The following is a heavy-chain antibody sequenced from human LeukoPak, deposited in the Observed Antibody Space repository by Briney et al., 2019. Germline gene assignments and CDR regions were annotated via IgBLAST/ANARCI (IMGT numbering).Heavy chain of an antibody. CDR3: ARSPRRYYMDV. Sequence: ASVKVSCKASGYTFTSYDINWVRQATGQGPGWMGWMNPNSGNTGYAQKFQGRVTMTRNTSISTAYMELSSLRSEDTAVYYCARSPRRYYMDVWGKGTTVTVSS. J-gene: IGHJ6*03. CDR1: GYTFTSYD. V-gene: IGHV1-8*01. CDR2: MNPNSGNT.